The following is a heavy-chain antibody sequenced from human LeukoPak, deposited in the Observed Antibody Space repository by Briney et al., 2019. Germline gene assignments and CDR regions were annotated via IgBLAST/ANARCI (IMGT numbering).Heavy chain of an antibody. Sequence: GGSLRLSCAASGFTFSSYGMHWVRQAPGKGLEWVAVIWYDGSNKYYADSVKGRFTISRDNSKNTLYLQMNSLRAEDTAVYYCARGDSSGWYYFDYWGQGTLVTVSS. CDR3: ARGDSSGWYYFDY. CDR2: IWYDGSNK. CDR1: GFTFSSYG. V-gene: IGHV3-33*01. J-gene: IGHJ4*02. D-gene: IGHD6-19*01.